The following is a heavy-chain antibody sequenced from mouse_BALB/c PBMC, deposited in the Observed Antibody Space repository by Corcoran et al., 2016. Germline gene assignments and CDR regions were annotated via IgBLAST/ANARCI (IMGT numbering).Heavy chain of an antibody. CDR3: ASNFAY. J-gene: IGHJ3*01. CDR2: ISYDGSN. CDR1: GYSITSGYY. Sequence: DVQLPESGPGLVKPSQSLSLTCSVTGYSITSGYYWNWIRQFPGNKLEWMGYISYDGSNNYNPSLKNRISITRDTSKNQFFLKLNSVTTEDTATYYCASNFAYWGQGTLVTVSA. V-gene: IGHV3-6*02.